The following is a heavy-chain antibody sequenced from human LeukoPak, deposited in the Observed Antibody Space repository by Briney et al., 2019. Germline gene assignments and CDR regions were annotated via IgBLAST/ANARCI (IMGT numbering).Heavy chain of an antibody. J-gene: IGHJ4*02. D-gene: IGHD6-13*01. V-gene: IGHV3-43*01. CDR2: ISWDGGST. CDR1: GFTFDDYT. Sequence: PGGSLRLSCAASGFTFDDYTMHWVRQAPGKGLEWVSLISWDGGSTYYADSVKGRFTISRDNSKNSLYLQMNSLRTEDTALYYCAKDRAAAGTGYFDYWGQGTLVTVSS. CDR3: AKDRAAAGTGYFDY.